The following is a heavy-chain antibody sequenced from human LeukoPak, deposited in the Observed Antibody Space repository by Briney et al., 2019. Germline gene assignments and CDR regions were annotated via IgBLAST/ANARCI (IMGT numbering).Heavy chain of an antibody. CDR1: GYTFTSYD. CDR3: ARGPSWSGYSQPYYFDY. CDR2: MNPNSGNT. V-gene: IGHV1-8*03. J-gene: IGHJ4*02. D-gene: IGHD3-3*01. Sequence: GASVKLSCKASGYTFTSYDINWLRQAAGQRLEWMGWMNPNSGNTGYAQKFQGRVTITRNTSISTAYMELSSLRSEDTAVYSCARGPSWSGYSQPYYFDYWGQGTLVTVSS.